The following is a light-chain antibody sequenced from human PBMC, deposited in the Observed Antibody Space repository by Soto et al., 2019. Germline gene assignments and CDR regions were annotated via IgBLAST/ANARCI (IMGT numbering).Light chain of an antibody. J-gene: IGKJ2*01. CDR3: QQRYNFPNT. V-gene: IGKV3-11*01. CDR1: QSVGTY. CDR2: DAS. Sequence: EIVLTQSPATLSLSPGERATLSCRTSQSVGTYLAWYQHNPGQAPRLLIYDASNRATGIPARFSGSGSGTDFTLTISSPEPEDFAVYYCQQRYNFPNTFGQGTKLEIK.